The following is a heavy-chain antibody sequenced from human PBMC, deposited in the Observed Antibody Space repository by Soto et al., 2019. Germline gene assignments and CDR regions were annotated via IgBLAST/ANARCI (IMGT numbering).Heavy chain of an antibody. V-gene: IGHV4-34*01. Sequence: QVQLQQWRAGLLKPSETLSLTCAVYGGSFSGYYWSWIRQPPGKGLEWIGEINHSGSTNYNPSLKSRVTISVDTSKNQFSLKLSSVTAADTAVYYCARGGSSTVTRYYYYMDVWGKGTTVTVSS. CDR3: ARGGSSTVTRYYYYMDV. J-gene: IGHJ6*03. D-gene: IGHD4-17*01. CDR2: INHSGST. CDR1: GGSFSGYY.